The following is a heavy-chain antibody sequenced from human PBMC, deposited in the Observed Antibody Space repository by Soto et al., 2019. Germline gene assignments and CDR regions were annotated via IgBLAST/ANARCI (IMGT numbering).Heavy chain of an antibody. J-gene: IGHJ4*02. V-gene: IGHV4-30-4*01. CDR1: GGSISSGDYY. CDR3: ARRYYDILTGYYGLDY. Sequence: SETLSLTCTVSGGSISSGDYYWSWIRQPPGKGLEWIGYIYYSGSTYYNPSLKSRVTISVDTSKNQFSLKLSSVTAADTAVYYCARRYYDILTGYYGLDYWGQGTLVTVSS. CDR2: IYYSGST. D-gene: IGHD3-9*01.